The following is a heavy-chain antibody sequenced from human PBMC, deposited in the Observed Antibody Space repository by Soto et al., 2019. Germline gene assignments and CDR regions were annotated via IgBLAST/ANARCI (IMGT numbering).Heavy chain of an antibody. J-gene: IGHJ5*02. D-gene: IGHD3-3*01. Sequence: SETLSLTCTVSGGSISSSSYYWGWIRQPPGKGLEWIGSIYYSGSTYYNPSLKSRVTISVDTSKNQFSLKLSSVTAADTAVYYCARHGELLRFLEWYPPGWFDPWGQGTLVTVSS. V-gene: IGHV4-39*01. CDR2: IYYSGST. CDR1: GGSISSSSYY. CDR3: ARHGELLRFLEWYPPGWFDP.